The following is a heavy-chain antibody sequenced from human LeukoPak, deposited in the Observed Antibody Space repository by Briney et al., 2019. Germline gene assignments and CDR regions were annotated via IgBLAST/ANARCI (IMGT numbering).Heavy chain of an antibody. D-gene: IGHD6-13*01. J-gene: IGHJ5*02. CDR1: GFTFSGHW. CDR3: AREGDEYSSSWYPVWFDP. CDR2: INEDGSDS. V-gene: IGHV3-74*03. Sequence: PGGSLRLSCIASGFTFSGHWIHWVRQAPGMGLVWVSRINEDGSDSMYADSVKGRFTISRDNAKNSLYLQMNSLRAEDTAVYYCAREGDEYSSSWYPVWFDPWGQGTLVTVSS.